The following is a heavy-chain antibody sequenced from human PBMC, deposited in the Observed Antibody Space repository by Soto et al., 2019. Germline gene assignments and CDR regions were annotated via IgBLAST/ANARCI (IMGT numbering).Heavy chain of an antibody. CDR3: ARSDYGDYDAFDI. CDR1: GFSLSNARMG. Sequence: QVTLKESGPVLVKPTETLTLTCTVSGFSLSNARMGVSWIRQPPGKALEWLAHIFSNDEKSYSTSLKSRLTIAKDTARGPVVLTTPTIGPVDTATYSCARSDYGDYDAFDIRGQGTMGTVSS. V-gene: IGHV2-26*01. D-gene: IGHD4-17*01. CDR2: IFSNDEK. J-gene: IGHJ3*02.